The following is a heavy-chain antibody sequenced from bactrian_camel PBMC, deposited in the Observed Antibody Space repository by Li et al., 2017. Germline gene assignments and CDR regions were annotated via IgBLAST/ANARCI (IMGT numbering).Heavy chain of an antibody. CDR3: AAWSGFYSFGY. CDR2: IYPLINFS. V-gene: IGHV3S6*01. Sequence: HVQLVESGGGSVQPGGSLTLSCVRSGSTTSGVSLAWFRQAPGEEREGVDVIYPLINFSHYADSVKGRFTISHDAAKNSIDLQMNSLKPEDAAVYSCAAWSGFYSFGYWGQGTQVTVS. CDR1: GSTTSGVS. D-gene: IGHD1*01. J-gene: IGHJ6*01.